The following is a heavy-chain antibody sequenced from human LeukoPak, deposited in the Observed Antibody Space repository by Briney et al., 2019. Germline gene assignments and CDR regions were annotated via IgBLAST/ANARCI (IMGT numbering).Heavy chain of an antibody. D-gene: IGHD4-23*01. Sequence: ASLKISCKASGYTFTGYYMHWVRQAPGQGLEWMGRINPNSGGTDYAQKFQGRVTLTRGTSISTAYMELSRLRFDDTGLYYCARRDYGGNIDLWGQGTLVTVSS. CDR3: ARRDYGGNIDL. CDR1: GYTFTGYY. CDR2: INPNSGGT. V-gene: IGHV1-2*05. J-gene: IGHJ5*02.